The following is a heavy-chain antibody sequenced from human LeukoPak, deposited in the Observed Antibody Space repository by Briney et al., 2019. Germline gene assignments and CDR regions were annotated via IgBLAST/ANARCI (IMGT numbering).Heavy chain of an antibody. J-gene: IGHJ4*02. CDR3: ARLYSSFDC. CDR2: ISSSGASI. V-gene: IGHV3-48*03. Sequence: GGSLRLSCAASGFTFSSYEMNWVRQAPGNGLEWVSYISSSGASIYYADSVKGRFTISRDNAKNSLYPQMNSLRAEDTAVYYCARLYSSFDCWGQGTLVTVSS. D-gene: IGHD6-13*01. CDR1: GFTFSSYE.